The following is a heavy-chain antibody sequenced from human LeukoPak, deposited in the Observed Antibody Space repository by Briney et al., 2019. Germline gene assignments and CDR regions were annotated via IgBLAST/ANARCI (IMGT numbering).Heavy chain of an antibody. D-gene: IGHD6-13*01. CDR3: ARSVPYGTTWYGRSDC. V-gene: IGHV3-7*03. CDR2: IRHDGSTK. Sequence: GSLRLSCTASGFPFYSYWMTWVRQTPGKGLEWVANIRHDGSTKYYVDSVKGRFTISRDNAMNSLYLQMDSLRVEDTAIYYCARSVPYGTTWYGRSDCWGQGTQVTVSS. J-gene: IGHJ4*02. CDR1: GFPFYSYW.